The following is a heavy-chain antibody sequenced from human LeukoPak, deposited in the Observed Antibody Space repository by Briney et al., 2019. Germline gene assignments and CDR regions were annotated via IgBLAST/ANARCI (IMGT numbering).Heavy chain of an antibody. J-gene: IGHJ4*02. CDR2: INPNSGDT. D-gene: IGHD6-19*01. CDR3: ARLRAVAELGYFDY. V-gene: IGHV1-2*02. CDR1: GYTFTGYY. Sequence: ASVKVSCKTSGYTFTGYYMHWVRQAPGQGLEWMGRINPNSGDTKYAQKFQGRVTMTRDTSISTAYLQWSSLKASDTAMYYCARLRAVAELGYFDYWGQGTLVTVSS.